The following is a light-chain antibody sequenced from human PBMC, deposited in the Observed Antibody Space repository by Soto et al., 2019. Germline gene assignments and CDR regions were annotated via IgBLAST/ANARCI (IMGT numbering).Light chain of an antibody. J-gene: IGKJ1*01. CDR2: GAS. V-gene: IGKV3-20*01. Sequence: DIALKMSPGTLSLSKKERATISCRASQSVSSSYLAWYQQKPGQAPRLLIYGASSRATGIPARFSGSGSGTDFTLTISGLQSEDFAVYYCQQYNIWPQTVGQGTKVDIK. CDR1: QSVSSSY. CDR3: QQYNIWPQT.